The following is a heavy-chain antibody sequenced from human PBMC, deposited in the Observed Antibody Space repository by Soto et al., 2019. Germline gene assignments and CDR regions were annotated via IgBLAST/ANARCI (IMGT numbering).Heavy chain of an antibody. V-gene: IGHV3-30-3*01. CDR1: GLTFSGSA. D-gene: IGHD2-15*01. CDR2: TSYDGSHK. CDR3: ARGMAVIGGGACDF. Sequence: GSLRLACAAPGLTFSGSAIHWVRQAPGKGLDWVAVTSYDGSHKYYADSVKGRFTISRDIFKNTVDLQMDSLRPEDTAVYYCARGMAVIGGGACDFWGQGTLVTVSS. J-gene: IGHJ4*02.